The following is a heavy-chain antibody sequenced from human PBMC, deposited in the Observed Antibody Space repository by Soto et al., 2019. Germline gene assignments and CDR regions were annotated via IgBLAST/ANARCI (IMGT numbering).Heavy chain of an antibody. Sequence: EVQLVESGGGLVKPGGSLRLSCAASGFTFSSYSMNWVRQAPGKGLEWVSSISSSSSYIYYADSVKGRFTISRDNAKNSLYLQMNILRAEDTAVYYCARDMGGIQIWFVNYYGMDVCGQGTTVTVSS. CDR3: ARDMGGIQIWFVNYYGMDV. CDR2: ISSSSSYI. D-gene: IGHD5-18*01. CDR1: GFTFSSYS. V-gene: IGHV3-21*01. J-gene: IGHJ6*02.